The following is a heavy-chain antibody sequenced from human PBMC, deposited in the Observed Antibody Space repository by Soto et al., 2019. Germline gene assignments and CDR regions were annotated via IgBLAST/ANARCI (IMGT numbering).Heavy chain of an antibody. CDR3: ASVPSYYGSGSYSPFDF. J-gene: IGHJ4*02. V-gene: IGHV3-21*01. CDR2: ISGSSDYR. Sequence: EVQLVESGGGQVKPGGSLRLSCAGSGFSFSTSSMNWVRQAPGKELEWVSAISGSSDYRYYADSVKGRFTISRDNAKNSLFLQINSLRVEDTAVYHCASVPSYYGSGSYSPFDFWGQGTLVTVSS. D-gene: IGHD3-10*01. CDR1: GFSFSTSS.